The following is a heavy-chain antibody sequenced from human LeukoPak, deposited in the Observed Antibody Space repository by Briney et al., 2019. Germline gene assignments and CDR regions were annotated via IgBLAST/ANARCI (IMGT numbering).Heavy chain of an antibody. D-gene: IGHD1-26*01. J-gene: IGHJ3*02. CDR3: ARDLVGAVTENGAFDI. CDR1: GFTFSSYA. Sequence: GGSLRLSCAASGFTFSSYAMSWVRQAPGKGLEWVSAISGSGGSTYYADSVKGRFTISRDNSKNTLYLQMNSLRAEDTAVYHCARDLVGAVTENGAFDIWGQGTMVTVSS. V-gene: IGHV3-23*01. CDR2: ISGSGGST.